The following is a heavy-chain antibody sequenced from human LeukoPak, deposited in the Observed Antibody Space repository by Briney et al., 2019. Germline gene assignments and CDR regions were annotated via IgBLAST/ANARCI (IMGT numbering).Heavy chain of an antibody. V-gene: IGHV4-61*01. CDR1: GGSVTSGSYY. CDR3: ARRRPNYGDYDY. J-gene: IGHJ4*02. Sequence: SETLSLTCTASGGSVTSGSYYWSWIRQPPGKGLESIGYIYYSGTTNYNPSLKSRVTISVDTSKNQFSLRLSSVTAADTAVYYCARRRPNYGDYDYWGQGTLVTVSS. D-gene: IGHD4-17*01. CDR2: IYYSGTT.